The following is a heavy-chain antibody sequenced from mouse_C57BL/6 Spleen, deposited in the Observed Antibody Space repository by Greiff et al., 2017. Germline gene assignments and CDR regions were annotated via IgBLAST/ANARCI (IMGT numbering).Heavy chain of an antibody. CDR3: ARRGGSYYFDY. V-gene: IGHV5-6*01. CDR2: ISSGGSYT. Sequence: EVQVVESGGDLVKPGGSLKLSCAASGFTFSSYGMSWVRQTPDKRLEWVATISSGGSYTYYPDSVKGRFTISRDNAKNTLYLQMSSLKSEDTAMYYCARRGGSYYFDYWGQGTTLTVSS. CDR1: GFTFSSYG. J-gene: IGHJ2*01.